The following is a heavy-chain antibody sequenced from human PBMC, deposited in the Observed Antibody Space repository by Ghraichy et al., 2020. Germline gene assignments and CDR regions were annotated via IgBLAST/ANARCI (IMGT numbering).Heavy chain of an antibody. CDR3: AKEYRACDYDFWSGYSFDY. V-gene: IGHV3-23*01. Sequence: GGSLRLSCAAYGLTFSSYAMSWVRQAPGKGLEWVSDISGSGGSTYYADSVKGRFTSSRDHSKNTLYLQMNSLRAEETSVYYCAKEYRACDYDFWSGYSFDYSGHGTLVTISS. CDR2: ISGSGGST. J-gene: IGHJ4*01. D-gene: IGHD3-3*01. CDR1: GLTFSSYA.